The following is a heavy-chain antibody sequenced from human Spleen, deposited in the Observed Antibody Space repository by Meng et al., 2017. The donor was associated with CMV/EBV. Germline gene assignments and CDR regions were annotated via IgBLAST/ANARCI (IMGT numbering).Heavy chain of an antibody. J-gene: IGHJ6*02. D-gene: IGHD1-1*01. CDR2: IYYSGYT. V-gene: IGHV4-59*01. CDR3: AKFSATGAYYYGIDV. Sequence: GSLRLSCTVLGGSISSYYWSWIRQPPGEGLEWIGCIYYSGYTNYNPSLKSRVTISVDSSKRQFSLRLSSVTAADTAIYYCAKFSATGAYYYGIDVWGQGTTVTVSS. CDR1: GGSISSYY.